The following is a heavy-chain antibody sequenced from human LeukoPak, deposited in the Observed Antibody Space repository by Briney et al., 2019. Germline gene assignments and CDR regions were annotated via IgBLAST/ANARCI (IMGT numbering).Heavy chain of an antibody. CDR2: IYYSGST. CDR3: ARLGGYCSSTSCYYRNYFDY. V-gene: IGHV4-59*08. Sequence: SETLSLTCTVSGGSISSYYWSWIRQPPGKGLEWIGYIYYSGSTNYNPSLKSRVTISVDTSKNQFSLTLSSVTAADTAVYYCARLGGYCSSTSCYYRNYFDYWGQGILVTVSS. CDR1: GGSISSYY. J-gene: IGHJ4*02. D-gene: IGHD2-2*01.